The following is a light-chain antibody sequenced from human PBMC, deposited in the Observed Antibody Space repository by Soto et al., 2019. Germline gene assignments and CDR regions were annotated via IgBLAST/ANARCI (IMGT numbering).Light chain of an antibody. J-gene: IGKJ2*01. CDR3: QQCYSSPPA. CDR1: QSLLYSSNNKNY. V-gene: IGKV4-1*01. CDR2: WGY. Sequence: DIVMTQSPDSLAVSLGERATINCTSSQSLLYSSNNKNYLAWYQQKPGQPPKLLLYWGYTRESAVPDLFSGSESGSDFTLTISSMLAEDVAVYYCQQCYSSPPAFGQGTRLEIK.